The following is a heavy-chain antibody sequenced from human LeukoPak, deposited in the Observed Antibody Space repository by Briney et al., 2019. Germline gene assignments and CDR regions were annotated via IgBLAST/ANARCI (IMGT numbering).Heavy chain of an antibody. CDR1: GGSIRSSFY. CDR2: ISGSISYSDT. J-gene: IGHJ3*02. V-gene: IGHV4-39*07. D-gene: IGHD3-3*02. CDR3: ARGIRWGAHFWSGYDPLCDAFDI. Sequence: PSETLSLTCSVSGGSIRSSFYWGWIRQPPGKGLEWIASISGSISYSDTYYNPSLKSRVTISVDSSKNQFSLKLSSVTAADTAVYYCARGIRWGAHFWSGYDPLCDAFDIWGQGTMVTVSS.